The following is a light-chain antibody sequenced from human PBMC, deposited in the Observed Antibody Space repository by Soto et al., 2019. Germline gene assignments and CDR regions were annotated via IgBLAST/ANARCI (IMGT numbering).Light chain of an antibody. Sequence: QSVLTQPASVSRSPGQSITISCTGTSSDVGGYNYVPWYQQHPGKAPKLMIYEVSNRPSGVSNRFSGSKSGNTASLTISGLQAEDEADYYCSSYTSSSTLYVFGTGTKVTVL. CDR3: SSYTSSSTLYV. V-gene: IGLV2-14*01. J-gene: IGLJ1*01. CDR2: EVS. CDR1: SSDVGGYNY.